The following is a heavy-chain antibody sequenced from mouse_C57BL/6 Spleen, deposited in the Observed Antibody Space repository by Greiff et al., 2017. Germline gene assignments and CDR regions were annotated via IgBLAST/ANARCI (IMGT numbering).Heavy chain of an antibody. Sequence: EVKLMESGGGLVQPGESLKLSCESNEYEFPSYDMSWVRKTPEKRLELVAAINSDGGSTYYPDTMKRRFIISRDNTKKTLYLQMSSLRSEDTALYYCARSGNWEGDWYFDVWGTGTTVTVSS. CDR2: INSDGGST. J-gene: IGHJ1*03. D-gene: IGHD4-1*01. CDR1: EYEFPSYD. CDR3: ARSGNWEGDWYFDV. V-gene: IGHV5-2*01.